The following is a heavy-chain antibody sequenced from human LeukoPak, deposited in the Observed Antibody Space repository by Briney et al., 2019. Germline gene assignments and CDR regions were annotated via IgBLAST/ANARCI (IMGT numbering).Heavy chain of an antibody. CDR1: GFTFDDYA. Sequence: PGGSLRLSCAASGFTFDDYAMHWVRQAPGKGLEWVSGISWNSGSIGYADSVKGRFTISRDNAKNSLYLQMNSLRAEDTALYYCARTGDGYWGQGTLVTVSS. CDR3: ARTGDGY. J-gene: IGHJ4*02. V-gene: IGHV3-9*01. CDR2: ISWNSGSI. D-gene: IGHD1-14*01.